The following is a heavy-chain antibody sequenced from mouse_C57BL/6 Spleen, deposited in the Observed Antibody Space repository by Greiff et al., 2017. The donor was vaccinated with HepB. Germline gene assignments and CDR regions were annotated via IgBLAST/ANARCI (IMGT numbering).Heavy chain of an antibody. J-gene: IGHJ1*03. CDR1: GYTFTDYN. CDR3: ARPYYYGSSYLYWYFDV. V-gene: IGHV1-18*01. Sequence: EVKVVESGPELVKPGASVKIPCKASGYTFTDYNMDWVKQSHGKSLEWIGDINPNNGGTIYNQKFKGKATLTVDKSSSTAYMELRSLTSEDTAVYYCARPYYYGSSYLYWYFDVWGTGTTVTVSS. D-gene: IGHD1-1*01. CDR2: INPNNGGT.